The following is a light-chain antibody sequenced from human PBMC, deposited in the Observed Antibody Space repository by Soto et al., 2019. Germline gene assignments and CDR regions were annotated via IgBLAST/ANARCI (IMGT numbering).Light chain of an antibody. CDR2: AAS. V-gene: IGKV1-12*01. CDR1: QGVSNW. J-gene: IGKJ3*01. Sequence: DIQMTQSPSSVSASVGDRVTIACRASQGVSNWLAWYQQKPGKAPKLLIYAASRLQSGVPSRFSGSGSGTNFTLTISSLQPADFATYYCQEANTFPFTFGPGTTVDIK. CDR3: QEANTFPFT.